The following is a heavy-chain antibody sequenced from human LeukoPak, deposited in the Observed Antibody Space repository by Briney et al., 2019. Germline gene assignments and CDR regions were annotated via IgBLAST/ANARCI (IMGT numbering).Heavy chain of an antibody. CDR3: ARVFRGGGFSYYFDY. CDR1: GGSISSFY. Sequence: PSETLSLTCTVSGGSISSFYWGWIRQPPGKGLEWIGYIHYSGSTNYNPSLKSRVTISVDTSKNQFSLKLSSVTAADTAVNYCARVFRGGGFSYYFDYWGQGTLVTVSS. D-gene: IGHD2-15*01. V-gene: IGHV4-59*01. J-gene: IGHJ4*02. CDR2: IHYSGST.